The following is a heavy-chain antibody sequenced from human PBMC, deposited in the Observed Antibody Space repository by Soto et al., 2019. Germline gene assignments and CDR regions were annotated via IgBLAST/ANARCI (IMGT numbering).Heavy chain of an antibody. CDR1: GGSVSSGSYY. J-gene: IGHJ6*02. D-gene: IGHD6-6*01. CDR3: ARQSSIAAPLGYYGMDV. CDR2: IYYSGST. V-gene: IGHV4-61*01. Sequence: SETLSLTCTVSGGSVSSGSYYWSWIRQPPGKGLEWIGYIYYSGSTNYNPSLKSRVTISVDTSKNQFSLKLSSVTAADTAVYYCARQSSIAAPLGYYGMDVWGQGTTVTVS.